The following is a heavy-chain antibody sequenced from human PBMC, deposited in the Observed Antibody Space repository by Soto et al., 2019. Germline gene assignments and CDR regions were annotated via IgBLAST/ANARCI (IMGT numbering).Heavy chain of an antibody. V-gene: IGHV5-51*01. J-gene: IGHJ3*01. CDR3: ARPYSGGPNDPFDV. CDR1: GYTFTGYW. CDR2: IDPRDSDT. Sequence: GESLKISCKGSGYTFTGYWVAWVRQMPGRGPEWMGSIDPRDSDTRYSPSFQGQVTISVDKSTTTAHLQWRSLKASDTAMYYCARPYSGGPNDPFDVWGQGTMVTVSS. D-gene: IGHD1-26*01.